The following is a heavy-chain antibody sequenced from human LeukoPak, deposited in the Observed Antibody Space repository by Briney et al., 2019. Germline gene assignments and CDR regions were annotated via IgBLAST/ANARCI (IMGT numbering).Heavy chain of an antibody. CDR1: GGSITSYY. V-gene: IGHV4-59*01. CDR2: IYYSGST. CDR3: ARRAVGSVFDP. J-gene: IGHJ5*02. Sequence: SETLSLTCTVSGGSITSYYWSWIRQPPGKGLEWIGYIYYSGSTNYNPSLKSRVIISVDTSKNQFSLRLSSVTAADTAVYYCARRAVGSVFDPWGQGTLVTVSS. D-gene: IGHD1-26*01.